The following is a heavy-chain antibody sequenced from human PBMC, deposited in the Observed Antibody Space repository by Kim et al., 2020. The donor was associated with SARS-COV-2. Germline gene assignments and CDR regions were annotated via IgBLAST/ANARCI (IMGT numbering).Heavy chain of an antibody. CDR1: GYTFTNNP. CDR2: INTKTGDP. V-gene: IGHV7-4-1*02. CDR3: ARGPGPVDY. J-gene: IGHJ4*02. Sequence: ASVKVSCKASGYTFTNNPINWMRQAPGQGLEWMGWINTKTGDPMYGQGFTGRVVLSLDTSVSTAYLDISSLKPEDTAVYYCARGPGPVDYWCPGTLVTVS.